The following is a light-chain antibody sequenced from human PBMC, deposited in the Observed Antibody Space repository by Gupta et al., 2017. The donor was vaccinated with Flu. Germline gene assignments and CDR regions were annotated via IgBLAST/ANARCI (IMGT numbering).Light chain of an antibody. V-gene: IGLV3-1*01. CDR2: QDR. CDR1: KLGNKY. Sequence: SYELTQPPSVSVSPGQTASIACSGDKLGNKYVCWYRQKPGQSPTLVRFQDRKRPSGIPERFSGSNSGKTAPLTIGGAQAVEEAYYSCPTWDNSMGVCGGGTKLTGL. CDR3: PTWDNSMGV. J-gene: IGLJ3*02.